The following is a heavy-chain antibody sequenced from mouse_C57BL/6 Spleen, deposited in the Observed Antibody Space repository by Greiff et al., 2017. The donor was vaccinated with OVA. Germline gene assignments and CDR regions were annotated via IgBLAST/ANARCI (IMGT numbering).Heavy chain of an antibody. CDR2: ILPGSGST. J-gene: IGHJ3*01. Sequence: QVHVKQSGAELMKPGASVKLSCKATGYTFTGYWIEWVKQRPGHGLEWIGEILPGSGSTNYNEKFKGKATFTADTSSNTAYMQLSSLTTEDSAIYYCAIRSFSLYYGSREGFAYWGQGTLVTVSA. V-gene: IGHV1-9*01. D-gene: IGHD1-1*01. CDR1: GYTFTGYW. CDR3: AIRSFSLYYGSREGFAY.